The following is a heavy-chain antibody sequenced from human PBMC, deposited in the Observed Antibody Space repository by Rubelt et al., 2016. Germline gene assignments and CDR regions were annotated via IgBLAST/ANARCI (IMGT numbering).Heavy chain of an antibody. CDR1: GGSISSSSYY. J-gene: IGHJ4*02. V-gene: IGHV4-39*07. CDR2: IYYSGPT. Sequence: QLQLQESGPGLVKPSETLSLTCTVSGGSISSSSYYWGWIRQPPGKGLEWIGSIYYSGPTYYKEVLKSRVTISGDTSKNQVSLKLSTVTGADTAVYFWARDRDLGYCSGGSCYTDYWGQGTLVTVSS. CDR3: ARDRDLGYCSGGSCYTDY. D-gene: IGHD2-15*01.